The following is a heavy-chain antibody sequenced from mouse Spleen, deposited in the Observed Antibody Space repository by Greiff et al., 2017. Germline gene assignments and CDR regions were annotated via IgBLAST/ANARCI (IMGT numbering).Heavy chain of an antibody. J-gene: IGHJ1*01. CDR1: GYSITSGYY. V-gene: IGHV3-6*02. CDR3: ARDDYDYDDWYFDV. D-gene: IGHD2-4*01. Sequence: EVKLVESGPGLVKPSQSLSLTCSVTGYSITSGYYWNWIRQFPGNKLEWMGYISYDGSNNYNPSLKNRISITRDTSKNQFFLKLNSVTTEDTATYYCARDDYDYDDWYFDVWGAGTTVTVSS. CDR2: ISYDGSN.